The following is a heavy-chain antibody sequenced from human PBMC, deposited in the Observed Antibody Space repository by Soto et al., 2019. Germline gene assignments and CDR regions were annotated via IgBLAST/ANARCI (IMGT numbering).Heavy chain of an antibody. V-gene: IGHV3-23*01. J-gene: IGHJ4*02. CDR3: AKDREDTMIVVVIGY. Sequence: LSCAASGFTFSSYAMSWVRQAPGKGLEWVSAISGSGGSTYYADSVKGRFTISRDNSKNTLYLQMNSLRAEDTAVYYCAKDREDTMIVVVIGYWGQGTLVTVSS. CDR1: GFTFSSYA. CDR2: ISGSGGST. D-gene: IGHD3-22*01.